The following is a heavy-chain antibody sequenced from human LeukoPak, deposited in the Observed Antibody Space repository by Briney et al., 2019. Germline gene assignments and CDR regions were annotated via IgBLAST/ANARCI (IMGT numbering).Heavy chain of an antibody. V-gene: IGHV3-13*01. CDR2: IGTAGDT. J-gene: IGHJ4*02. Sequence: GGSLRLSCAASGFTFSSYDMHWVRQATGKGLEWVSAIGTAGDTYYPGSVKGRFTISRENAKNSLYLQMNGLRAEDTAVYYCAKDAGEVSQFWEQWLTYYFDYWGQGTLVTVSS. CDR3: AKDAGEVSQFWEQWLTYYFDY. D-gene: IGHD6-19*01. CDR1: GFTFSSYD.